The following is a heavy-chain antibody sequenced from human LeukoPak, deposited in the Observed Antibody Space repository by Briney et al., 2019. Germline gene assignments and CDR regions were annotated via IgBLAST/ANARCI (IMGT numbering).Heavy chain of an antibody. D-gene: IGHD6-6*01. V-gene: IGHV3-30*01. CDR3: ARGGAARPRGYFDY. CDR2: ISYDGSNK. J-gene: IGHJ4*02. CDR1: GFTFSSYA. Sequence: GRSLRLSCAASGFTFSSYAMHWVRQAPGKGLEWVAVISYDGSNKYYADSVKGRFTISRDNSKNTLYLQMDSLRAEDTAVYYCARGGAARPRGYFDYWGQGTLVNVSS.